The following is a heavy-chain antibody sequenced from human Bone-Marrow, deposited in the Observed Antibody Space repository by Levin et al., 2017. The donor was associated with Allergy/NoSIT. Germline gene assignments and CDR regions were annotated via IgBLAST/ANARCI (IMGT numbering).Heavy chain of an antibody. CDR3: ARGPQTYSSSWYWFDY. CDR2: INTDTGTP. J-gene: IGHJ4*02. CDR1: GYTFTRYA. Sequence: ASVKVSCKASGYTFTRYAMNWLRQAPGQGLEWMGWINTDTGTPTFAPGFTGRFVFSLDSSVSTAYLQISSLEAADTAVYYCARGPQTYSSSWYWFDYWGQGNLVAVSS. V-gene: IGHV7-4-1*01. D-gene: IGHD6-13*01.